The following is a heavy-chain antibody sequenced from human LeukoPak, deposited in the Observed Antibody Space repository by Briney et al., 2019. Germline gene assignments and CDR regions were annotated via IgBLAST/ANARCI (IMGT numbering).Heavy chain of an antibody. CDR1: GYTFTSYD. CDR2: MNPNSGNA. Sequence: ASVKVSCKASGYTFTSYDINWVRQATGQGLEWMGWMNPNSGNAGYAQKFQGRVTITRNTSISTAYMELSSLRSEDTAVYYCARGTALTGTTLYHFDYWGQGTLVTVSS. J-gene: IGHJ4*02. D-gene: IGHD1-7*01. V-gene: IGHV1-8*03. CDR3: ARGTALTGTTLYHFDY.